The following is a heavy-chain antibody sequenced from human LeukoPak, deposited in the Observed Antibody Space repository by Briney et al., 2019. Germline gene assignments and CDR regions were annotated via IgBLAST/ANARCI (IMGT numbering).Heavy chain of an antibody. CDR2: ISSSSSYM. J-gene: IGHJ3*02. D-gene: IGHD6-13*01. V-gene: IGHV3-21*01. CDR3: ARDGYSSSWRYAFDI. CDR1: GFTFSSYS. Sequence: GGSLRLSCAASGFTFSSYSMNWVRQAPGKGLEWVSSISSSSSYMYYADSVKGRFTISRDNAKNSLYLQMNSLRAEDTAVYYCARDGYSSSWRYAFDIWGQGTMVTVSS.